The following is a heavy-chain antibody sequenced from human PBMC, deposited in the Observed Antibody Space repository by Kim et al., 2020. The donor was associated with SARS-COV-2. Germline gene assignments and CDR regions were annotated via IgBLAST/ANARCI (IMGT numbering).Heavy chain of an antibody. CDR1: GGSISSGGYY. V-gene: IGHV4-31*03. CDR2: IYYSGST. Sequence: SETLSLTCTVSGGSISSGGYYWSWIRQHPGKGLEWIGYIYYSGSTYYNPSLKSRVTISVDTSKNQFSLKLSSVTAADTAVYYCARDRKYYYDSSGLHDHSNWFDPWGQGTLVTVSS. CDR3: ARDRKYYYDSSGLHDHSNWFDP. J-gene: IGHJ5*02. D-gene: IGHD3-22*01.